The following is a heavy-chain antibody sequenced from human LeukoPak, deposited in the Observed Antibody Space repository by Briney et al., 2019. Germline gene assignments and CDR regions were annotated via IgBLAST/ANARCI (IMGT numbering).Heavy chain of an antibody. Sequence: SETLSLTCTVAGGSISSGDYYWSWIRQPPGKGLEWIGYIYYSGSTYYNPSLKSRVTISVDTSKNQFSLKLSSVTAADTAVYYCAREKGGSYLFDYWGQGTLVTVSS. CDR1: GGSISSGDYY. CDR2: IYYSGST. J-gene: IGHJ4*02. CDR3: AREKGGSYLFDY. V-gene: IGHV4-30-4*08. D-gene: IGHD1-26*01.